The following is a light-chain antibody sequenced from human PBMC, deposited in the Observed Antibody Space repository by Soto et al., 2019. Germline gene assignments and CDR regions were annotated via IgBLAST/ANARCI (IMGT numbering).Light chain of an antibody. V-gene: IGLV2-11*01. Sequence: QSVLTQPASVSGSPGQSITISCTGTSSDIGAYNYVSWYQQHPGKAPKLMIYDVNKRPSGVPDRFSGSKSGNTASLTISGLQAEDEADYYCCSYAGTHTFPYVLGTGTKVTVL. CDR1: SSDIGAYNY. J-gene: IGLJ1*01. CDR3: CSYAGTHTFPYV. CDR2: DVN.